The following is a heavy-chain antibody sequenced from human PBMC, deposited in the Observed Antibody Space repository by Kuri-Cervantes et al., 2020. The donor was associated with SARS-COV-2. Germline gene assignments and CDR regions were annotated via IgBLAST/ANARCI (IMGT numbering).Heavy chain of an antibody. Sequence: SETLSLTCSVSGDSISSGGYYWNWIRQHPGKDLEWIGYIYHSGSTYHNPSLKSRVSMSVDTSKNQFSLKLRSVTAADTAVYYCGRVDIVTKTFDYWGQGTLVTVSS. J-gene: IGHJ4*02. CDR1: GDSISSGGYY. D-gene: IGHD5-12*01. CDR2: IYHSGST. V-gene: IGHV4-31*03. CDR3: GRVDIVTKTFDY.